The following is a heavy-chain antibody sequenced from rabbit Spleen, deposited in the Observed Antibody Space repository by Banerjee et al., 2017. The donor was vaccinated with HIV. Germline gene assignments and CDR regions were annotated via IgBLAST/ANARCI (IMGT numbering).Heavy chain of an antibody. J-gene: IGHJ6*01. CDR3: ARDTGSSFSSYGMDL. V-gene: IGHV1S40*01. D-gene: IGHD8-1*01. CDR1: GFSFSFSYW. Sequence: QSLEESGGALVKPGASLTLTCKASGFSFSFSYWICWVRQAPGKGLEWIACIYGGSSGSTYYASWAKGRFTISKTSSTTVTLQMTSLTAADTATYFCARDTGSSFSSYGMDLWGQGTLVTVS. CDR2: IYGGSSGST.